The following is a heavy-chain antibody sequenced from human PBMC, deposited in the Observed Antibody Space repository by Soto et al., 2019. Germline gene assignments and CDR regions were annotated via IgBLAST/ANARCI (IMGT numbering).Heavy chain of an antibody. CDR1: GFTFSAHA. J-gene: IGHJ4*02. CDR2: ISGDGDST. V-gene: IGHV3-23*01. D-gene: IGHD2-21*01. Sequence: EVQLLESGGGLVPPGGSLRVTCETSGFTFSAHAMGWVRQAPGKRLEWVSAISGDGDSTSYADSVKGRMTISRDNSKNTLDLHMSRLTADDTAIYYCAKDRLRAVVVVSGGFDSWGQGALVSVSS. CDR3: AKDRLRAVVVVSGGFDS.